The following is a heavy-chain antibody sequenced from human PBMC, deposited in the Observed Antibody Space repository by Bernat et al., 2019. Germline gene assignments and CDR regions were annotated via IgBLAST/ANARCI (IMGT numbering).Heavy chain of an antibody. CDR2: INQDGTEK. CDR1: GFTFSSHW. D-gene: IGHD3-9*01. V-gene: IGHV3-7*03. J-gene: IGHJ4*02. CDR3: VRAVLNSVDK. Sequence: EVQLVESGGGLVQPGGSLKVSCAASGFTFSSHWMSWVRHLPGKGLEWVANINQDGTEKYYVDSVKGRFTISRDNAKNSLYLQMNSLRVEDTAVYYCVRAVLNSVDKWGQGTLVTVSS.